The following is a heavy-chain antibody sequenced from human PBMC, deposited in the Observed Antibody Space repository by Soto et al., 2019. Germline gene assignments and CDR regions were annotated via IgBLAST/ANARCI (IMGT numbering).Heavy chain of an antibody. Sequence: GGSLRLSCAASGFTFSSYGMHWVRQAPGKGPEWVAVISYDGSNKYYADSVKGRFTISRDNSKNTLYLQMNSLRAEDTAVYYCAKDRLVGAPGGLDYWGQGTLVTVSS. CDR1: GFTFSSYG. CDR3: AKDRLVGAPGGLDY. V-gene: IGHV3-30*18. CDR2: ISYDGSNK. D-gene: IGHD1-26*01. J-gene: IGHJ4*02.